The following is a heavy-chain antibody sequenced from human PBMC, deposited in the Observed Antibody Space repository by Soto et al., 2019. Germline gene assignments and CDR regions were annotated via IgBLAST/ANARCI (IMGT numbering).Heavy chain of an antibody. CDR1: GGSISSYY. CDR2: FYASGYT. V-gene: IGHV4-4*07. CDR3: ARGNQVAMSDY. Sequence: SATLSLTSAVSGGSISSYYWSWIRQPAGKGLEWIGRFYASGYTNYNPSLKSRVTMSLDISKNQFSLRLSSVTAADTAVCYCARGNQVAMSDYWGQGTLVTVSS. J-gene: IGHJ4*02.